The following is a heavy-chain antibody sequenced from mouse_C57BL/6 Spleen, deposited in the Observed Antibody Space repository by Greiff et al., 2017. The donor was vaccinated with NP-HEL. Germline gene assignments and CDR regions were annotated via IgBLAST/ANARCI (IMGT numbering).Heavy chain of an antibody. CDR2: IDPETGGT. J-gene: IGHJ4*01. CDR3: TRSGDYSNFFMDY. D-gene: IGHD2-5*01. CDR1: GYTFTDYE. V-gene: IGHV1-15*01. Sequence: VQLQQSGAELVRPGASVTLSCKASGYTFTDYEMHWVKQTPVHGLEWIGAIDPETGGTAYNQKFKGKAILTADKSSSTAYMELRSLTSEDSAVYYCTRSGDYSNFFMDYWGQGTSVTVSS.